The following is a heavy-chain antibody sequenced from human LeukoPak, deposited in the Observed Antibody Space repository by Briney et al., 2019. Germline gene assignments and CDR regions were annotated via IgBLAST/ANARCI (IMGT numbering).Heavy chain of an antibody. CDR1: DDSITIYY. CDR3: ARGLNSGSYLVGAYYFDY. CDR2: IDHTGST. D-gene: IGHD1-26*01. Sequence: SETLSLTCTVSDDSITIYYWTWIRQPPGKGLEWIGYIDHTGSTNYNPSLNSRVTISRDTSKNHFSLELSSVTAADTAVYYCARGLNSGSYLVGAYYFDYWGQGTLVTVSS. V-gene: IGHV4-59*08. J-gene: IGHJ4*02.